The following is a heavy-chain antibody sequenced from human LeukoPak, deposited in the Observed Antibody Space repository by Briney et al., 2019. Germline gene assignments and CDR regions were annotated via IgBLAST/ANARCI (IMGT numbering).Heavy chain of an antibody. Sequence: SETLSLTCTVSGYSVSSGYYWGWIRPPPGKGLEWIGSMYHSGDTYYNPSLKSRVTISVDTSRNQLSLKLSSVTAADTAVYYCARSKAHLSTSWYGTWFDPWGQGTLVTVSS. D-gene: IGHD2-2*01. CDR3: ARSKAHLSTSWYGTWFDP. J-gene: IGHJ5*02. CDR2: MYHSGDT. V-gene: IGHV4-38-2*02. CDR1: GYSVSSGYY.